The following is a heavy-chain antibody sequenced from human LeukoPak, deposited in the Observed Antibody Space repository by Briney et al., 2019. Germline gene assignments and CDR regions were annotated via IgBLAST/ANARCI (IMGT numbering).Heavy chain of an antibody. CDR2: IKQDGSEK. CDR3: ARDINYYGSGSYWHYHYYYMDV. J-gene: IGHJ6*03. D-gene: IGHD3-10*01. CDR1: GFTFSSYW. Sequence: GGSLRLSCAASGFTFSSYWMSWVRQAPGKGLEWVANIKQDGSEKYYVDSVKGRFTISRDNAKNSLYLQMNSLRAEDTAVYYCARDINYYGSGSYWHYHYYYMDVWGKGTTVTISS. V-gene: IGHV3-7*01.